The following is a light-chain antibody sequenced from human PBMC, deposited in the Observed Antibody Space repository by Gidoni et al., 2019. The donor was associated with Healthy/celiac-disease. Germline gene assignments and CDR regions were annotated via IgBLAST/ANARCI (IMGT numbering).Light chain of an antibody. J-gene: IGKJ1*01. V-gene: IGKV1-5*03. CDR3: QQYNSYSRT. Sequence: DIQMTQSPSTLSASVGDRVNITCRASQSISSWLAWYQQKPGKAPKLLIYKASSLESGVPSSFSGSGSGTEFTLTISSLQPDDFATYYCQQYNSYSRTFGQGTKVEIK. CDR2: KAS. CDR1: QSISSW.